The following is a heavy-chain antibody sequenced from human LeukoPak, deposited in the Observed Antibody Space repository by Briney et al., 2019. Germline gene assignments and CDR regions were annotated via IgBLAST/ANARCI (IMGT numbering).Heavy chain of an antibody. Sequence: GGSLRLSCAASGFTVSSNYMSWVRQAPGKGLEWVSVIYSGGSTYYADSVKGRFTISRDNSKNTLYLQMNSLRAEDTAVYYCAREIRHPDAFDIWGQGTMVTVSS. CDR3: AREIRHPDAFDI. CDR2: IYSGGST. CDR1: GFTVSSNY. J-gene: IGHJ3*02. D-gene: IGHD4-17*01. V-gene: IGHV3-66*01.